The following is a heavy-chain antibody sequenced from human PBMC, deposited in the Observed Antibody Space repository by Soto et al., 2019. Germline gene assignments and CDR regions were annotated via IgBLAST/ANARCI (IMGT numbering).Heavy chain of an antibody. CDR3: XXXXXXXXXXXXMXX. V-gene: IGHV4-39*01. J-gene: IGHJ6*02. CDR2: IYYSGST. Sequence: QLQLQESGPGLVKPSETLSLTCTVSGXXXXXXXXXXXWIXXPPXKGLEWIGSIYYSGSTYYNPSLKSRVTISVDTSKNQFSLKLSSXXXXXXXXXXXXXXXXXXXXXXXMXXWXQGTTVTVSS. CDR1: GXXXXXXXXX.